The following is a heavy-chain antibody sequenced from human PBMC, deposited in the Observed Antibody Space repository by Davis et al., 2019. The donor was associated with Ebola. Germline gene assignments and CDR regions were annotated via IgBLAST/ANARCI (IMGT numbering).Heavy chain of an antibody. V-gene: IGHV1-3*01. CDR1: GYTFTSYA. CDR2: INAGNGNT. D-gene: IGHD3-10*01. Sequence: ASVKVSCKASGYTFTSYAMHWVRQAPGQRLEWMGWINAGNGNTKYSQKFQGRVTITADKSTSTAYMELSSLRSEDTAVYYCARDFTYYYGSGSHYGMDVWGQGTTVTVSS. J-gene: IGHJ6*02. CDR3: ARDFTYYYGSGSHYGMDV.